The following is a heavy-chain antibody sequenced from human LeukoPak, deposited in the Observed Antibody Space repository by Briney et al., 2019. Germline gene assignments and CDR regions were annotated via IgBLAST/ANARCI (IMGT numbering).Heavy chain of an antibody. J-gene: IGHJ4*02. V-gene: IGHV3-23*01. CDR3: AKDGVVRGLGPYYFDS. CDR1: GFIFSDEY. D-gene: IGHD3-10*01. Sequence: GGSLRLSCAASGFIFSDEYMSWVRQAPGKGLEWVSTISYSGGTTYHTDSVKGRFTISRDISKNTVYLQMNSLKAEDTAVYYCAKDGVVRGLGPYYFDSWGQGSLVTVSS. CDR2: ISYSGGTT.